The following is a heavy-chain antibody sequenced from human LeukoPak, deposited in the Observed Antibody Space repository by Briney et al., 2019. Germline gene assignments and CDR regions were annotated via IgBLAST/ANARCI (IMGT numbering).Heavy chain of an antibody. CDR3: ARAEKIAVAGMGYYFDY. CDR1: GITFSSNG. D-gene: IGHD6-19*01. Sequence: GGSLRLSCVASGITFSSNGMHWVRQAPGKGLEWVAVIWYDGSNKYYADSVKGRFTISRDNSKNTLYLQMNSLRAEDTAVYYCARAEKIAVAGMGYYFDYWGQGTLVTVSS. V-gene: IGHV3-33*01. J-gene: IGHJ4*02. CDR2: IWYDGSNK.